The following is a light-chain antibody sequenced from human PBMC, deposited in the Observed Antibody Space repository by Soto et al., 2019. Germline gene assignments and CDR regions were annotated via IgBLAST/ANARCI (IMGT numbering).Light chain of an antibody. CDR1: QDITRW. V-gene: IGKV1-12*01. Sequence: GDRVAITCRASQDITRWLAWYQKKPGEAPRLLIYAASSLSTGVPTRFSGSGTGTEFILTITSLQPEDSAIYYCQQVKGFPLTFGGGTKVEMK. J-gene: IGKJ4*01. CDR2: AAS. CDR3: QQVKGFPLT.